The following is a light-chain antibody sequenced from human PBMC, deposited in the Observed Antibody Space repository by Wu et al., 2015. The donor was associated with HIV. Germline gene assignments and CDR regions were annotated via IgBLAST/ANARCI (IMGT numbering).Light chain of an antibody. CDR3: QHYGTSTRT. Sequence: EIVLTQSPGTLSLSPGERATLSCRASQRVISRHLAWYQQKPGQAPRLLIYGASSRATGIPDRFSGSGSGTDFTLTISRPEPEDFAMYYCQHYGTSTRTFGQGTKVEI. CDR1: QRVISRH. V-gene: IGKV3-20*01. CDR2: GAS. J-gene: IGKJ1*01.